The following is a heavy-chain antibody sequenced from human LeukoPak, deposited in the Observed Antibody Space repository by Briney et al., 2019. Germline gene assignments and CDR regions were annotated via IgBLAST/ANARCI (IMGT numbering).Heavy chain of an antibody. CDR3: ARGQTGTPGGDAFDI. D-gene: IGHD1-1*01. CDR2: MNPNSGNT. V-gene: IGHV1-8*01. Sequence: ASVKVSCKASGYTFTSYDINWVRQATGQGLEWMGWMNPNSGNTGYAQKFQGRVTMTRNTSISTAHMELSSLRSEDTAVYYCARGQTGTPGGDAFDIWGQGTMVTVSS. CDR1: GYTFTSYD. J-gene: IGHJ3*02.